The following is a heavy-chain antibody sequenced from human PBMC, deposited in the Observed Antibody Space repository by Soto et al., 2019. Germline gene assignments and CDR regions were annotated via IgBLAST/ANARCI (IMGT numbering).Heavy chain of an antibody. J-gene: IGHJ6*02. D-gene: IGHD1-26*01. CDR1: GLTVSNAY. Sequence: PGGSLRLSCAASGLTVSNAYMAWVRQAPGMGLEWVSVIYSGGSTYYADSVKGRFTISRDNSKNTLYLQMNSLRAEDTAVYYCASSGAPYYYYYYGMDVWGQGTTVTVSS. V-gene: IGHV3-53*01. CDR3: ASSGAPYYYYYYGMDV. CDR2: IYSGGST.